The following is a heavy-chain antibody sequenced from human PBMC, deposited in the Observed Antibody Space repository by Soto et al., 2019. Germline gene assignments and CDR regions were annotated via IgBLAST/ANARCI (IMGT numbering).Heavy chain of an antibody. J-gene: IGHJ6*02. V-gene: IGHV3-30*18. Sequence: QVQLVESGGGVVQPGRSLRLSCAASGFTFSSYGMHWVRQAPGKGLEWVAVISYDGSSKYYADSVKGRFTISRDNSKNTLYLQMNSLRAEDTAVYYCAKDRSSTRYYYGMDVWGQGTTVTVSS. D-gene: IGHD6-13*01. CDR2: ISYDGSSK. CDR1: GFTFSSYG. CDR3: AKDRSSTRYYYGMDV.